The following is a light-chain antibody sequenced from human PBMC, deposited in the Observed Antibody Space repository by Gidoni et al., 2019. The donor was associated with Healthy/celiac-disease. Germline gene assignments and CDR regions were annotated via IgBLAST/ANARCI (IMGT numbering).Light chain of an antibody. J-gene: IGKJ4*01. CDR1: PSISSW. Sequence: DIQITQSPSTLSASVGDRVTITCRASPSISSWLAWYQQKPGKAPKLLNYDASRLESGVPSKFSGSGSGTEFTLTISSLQPDDFATYYCQQYNSWALTFGGGTKVEIK. CDR3: QQYNSWALT. V-gene: IGKV1-5*01. CDR2: DAS.